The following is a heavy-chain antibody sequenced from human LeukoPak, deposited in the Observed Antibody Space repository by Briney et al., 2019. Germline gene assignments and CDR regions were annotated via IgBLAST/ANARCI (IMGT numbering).Heavy chain of an antibody. CDR1: GCTFTVYY. J-gene: IGHJ4*02. CDR3: ARDWWRNTRLVATTEAGY. V-gene: IGHV1-2*02. CDR2: INPNSGGT. Sequence: ASVKVSCKACGCTFTVYYMHWVRQAPGTGLEGMGWINPNSGGTNYAQKVQGRVTMTRDTSTSTVYMELSSLRSEDPAVYYCARDWWRNTRLVATTEAGYWGQGTLVTVSS. D-gene: IGHD5-24*01.